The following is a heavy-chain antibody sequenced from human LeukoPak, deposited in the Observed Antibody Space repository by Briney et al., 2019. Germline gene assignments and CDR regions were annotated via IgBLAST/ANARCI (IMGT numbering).Heavy chain of an antibody. CDR3: ARGPVRGAPDY. D-gene: IGHD3-10*01. CDR2: IYYSGST. CDR1: GDSITSHY. Sequence: SETLSLTCTVSGDSITSHYWSWIRQPPGKGLEWIGYIYYSGSTNYNPSLKSRVTISVDTSKNQFSLKLSSVTAADTAVYYCARGPVRGAPDYWGQGTLVTVSS. V-gene: IGHV4-59*11. J-gene: IGHJ4*02.